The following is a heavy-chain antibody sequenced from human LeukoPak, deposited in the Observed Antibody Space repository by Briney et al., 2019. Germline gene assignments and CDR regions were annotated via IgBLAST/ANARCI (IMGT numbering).Heavy chain of an antibody. Sequence: ASVKVSCKASGYTFTGYYMHWVRQAPGQGLEWMGWINPNSGGTNYAQKFQGRVTMTRDTSISTAYMELSRLRSDDTAVYYCARAPQLWFGEFHFDYWGQGTLVTVSS. D-gene: IGHD3-10*01. CDR1: GYTFTGYY. J-gene: IGHJ4*02. CDR3: ARAPQLWFGEFHFDY. V-gene: IGHV1-2*02. CDR2: INPNSGGT.